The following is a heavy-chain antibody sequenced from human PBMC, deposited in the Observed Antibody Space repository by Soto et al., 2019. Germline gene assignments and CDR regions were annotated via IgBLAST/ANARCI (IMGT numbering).Heavy chain of an antibody. V-gene: IGHV3-7*04. CDR1: GFFFSAYC. CDR2: IKQDGIET. Sequence: PGWSVRLSCAACGFFFSAYCLSLVRHAPCTGLECLASIKQDGIETYYLDSVNVRFTFSXXXAINSLDLQISRLRAEDTAVYYFAGAHKLIXPLSNSWFRTCXXGT. CDR3: AGAHKLIXPLSNSWFRT. D-gene: IGHD6-13*01. J-gene: IGHJ5*02.